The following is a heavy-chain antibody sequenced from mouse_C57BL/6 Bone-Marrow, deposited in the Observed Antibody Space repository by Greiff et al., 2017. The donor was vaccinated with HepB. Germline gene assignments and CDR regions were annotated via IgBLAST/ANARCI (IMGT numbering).Heavy chain of an antibody. J-gene: IGHJ4*01. D-gene: IGHD1-1*01. CDR2: INPGSGGT. Sequence: QAQLQQSGAELVRPGTSVKVSCKASGYAFTNYLIEWVKQRPGQGLEWIGVINPGSGGTNYNEKFKGKATLTADKSSSTAYMQLSSLTSEDSAVYFCARKDLRSSMDYWGQGTSVTVSS. V-gene: IGHV1-54*01. CDR1: GYAFTNYL. CDR3: ARKDLRSSMDY.